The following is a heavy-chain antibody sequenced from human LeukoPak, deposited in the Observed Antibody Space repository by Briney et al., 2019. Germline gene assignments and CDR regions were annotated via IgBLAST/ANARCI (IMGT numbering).Heavy chain of an antibody. Sequence: SQTLSLTCAVSGGSISSGGYSWSWIWQPPGKGLEWIGYIYHSGSTYYSPSLKSRVTISVDTSKNQFSLRLSSVTAADTAVYYCARGRYSPNWFDPWGQGTLVTVSS. D-gene: IGHD2-15*01. CDR3: ARGRYSPNWFDP. CDR2: IYHSGST. V-gene: IGHV4-30-2*01. J-gene: IGHJ5*02. CDR1: GGSISSGGYS.